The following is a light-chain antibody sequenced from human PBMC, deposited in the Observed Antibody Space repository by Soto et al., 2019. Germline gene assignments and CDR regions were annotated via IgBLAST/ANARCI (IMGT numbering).Light chain of an antibody. Sequence: DVVMTQSPLSLPVTLGQPASISCRSSQSLEYSDGNTYLSWFQQRPGQSPRRLIYKVSDRDSGVPDSFSGSGSGNDFTLKISRVEAEDVGVYYCMQGTHWPYTFGQGTKLEIE. CDR1: QSLEYSDGNTY. CDR3: MQGTHWPYT. CDR2: KVS. V-gene: IGKV2-30*01. J-gene: IGKJ2*01.